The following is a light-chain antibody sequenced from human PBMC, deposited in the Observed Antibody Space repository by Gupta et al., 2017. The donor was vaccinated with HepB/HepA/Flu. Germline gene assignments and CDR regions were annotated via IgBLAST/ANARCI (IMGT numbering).Light chain of an antibody. CDR1: QYINSW. J-gene: IGKJ2*04. CDR2: QAS. V-gene: IGKV1-5*03. CDR3: QHESNYSSS. Sequence: DIQMTQSPSILSASVGDRVTITCRASQYINSWLAWYQQKPGKAPKLLIYQASSLESGVPSRFSGSGSGTEFTLTISSLQPDDFATYYCQHESNYSSSFGQGTKLEIK.